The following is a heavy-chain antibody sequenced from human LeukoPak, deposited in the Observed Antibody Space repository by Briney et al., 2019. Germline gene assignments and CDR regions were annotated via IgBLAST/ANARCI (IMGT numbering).Heavy chain of an antibody. Sequence: GGSLRLSCAASGFTFSTYAMSWVRQAPGRGLEWVSAISGSGGTTYYADSVKGRFTISRDNSKNTLYLQMNSLRAEDTAVYYCAKDEENDILTGYNREPSFDYWGQGTLVTVSS. D-gene: IGHD3-9*01. CDR1: GFTFSTYA. J-gene: IGHJ4*02. CDR2: ISGSGGTT. CDR3: AKDEENDILTGYNREPSFDY. V-gene: IGHV3-23*01.